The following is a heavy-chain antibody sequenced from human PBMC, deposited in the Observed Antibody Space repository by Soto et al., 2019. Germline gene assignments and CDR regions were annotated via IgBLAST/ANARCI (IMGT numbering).Heavy chain of an antibody. Sequence: SVKVSCKASGGTFSSYAISWVRQAPGQGLEWMGGIIPIFGTANYAQKFQGRVTITADESTSTAYMELSSLRSEDTAVYYCARGFCSGGSCYRDYYYYYGMDVWGQGTTVTVSS. J-gene: IGHJ6*02. CDR3: ARGFCSGGSCYRDYYYYYGMDV. V-gene: IGHV1-69*13. D-gene: IGHD2-15*01. CDR2: IIPIFGTA. CDR1: GGTFSSYA.